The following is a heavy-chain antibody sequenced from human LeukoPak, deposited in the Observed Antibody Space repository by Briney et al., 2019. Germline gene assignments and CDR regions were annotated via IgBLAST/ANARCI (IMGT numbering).Heavy chain of an antibody. CDR3: ARAGGGPPANDAFDI. CDR1: GFTFSSYA. J-gene: IGHJ3*02. V-gene: IGHV3-7*01. CDR2: IKQDGSEK. D-gene: IGHD3-16*01. Sequence: GGSLRLSCAASGFTFSSYAMSWVRQAPGKGLEWVANIKQDGSEKYYVDSVKGRFTISRDNAKNSLYLQMNSLRAEDTAVYYCARAGGGPPANDAFDIWGQGTMVTVSS.